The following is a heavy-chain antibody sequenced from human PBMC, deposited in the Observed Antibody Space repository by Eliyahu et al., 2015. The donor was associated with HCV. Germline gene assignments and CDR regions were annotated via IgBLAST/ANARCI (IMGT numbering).Heavy chain of an antibody. V-gene: IGHV2-70*01. CDR2: IDWDDDK. CDR3: ARKKYYYDSSGYESDAFDI. CDR1: GFSLSTSGMC. D-gene: IGHD3-22*01. Sequence: QVTLRESGPXLVKPTQTLTLTCTFSGFSLSTSGMCVSWIRQPPGKALEWLALIDWDDDKYYSTSLKTRLTISKDTSKNQVVLTMTDMDPVDTATYFCARKKYYYDSSGYESDAFDIWGQGTLVTVSS. J-gene: IGHJ3*02.